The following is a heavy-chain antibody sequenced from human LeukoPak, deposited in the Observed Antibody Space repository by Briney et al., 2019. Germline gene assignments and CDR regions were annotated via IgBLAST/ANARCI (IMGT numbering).Heavy chain of an antibody. D-gene: IGHD4-23*01. Sequence: PGGSLRLSCAGSGFTFSTFAMRWVRQAPGKELDWVSSIGGGGDAHYADSAKGRFTISRDNAQNTLSLQMNNLRSEDTAIYYCSRGAGGGPDDYWGQGILVTVSS. J-gene: IGHJ4*02. CDR3: SRGAGGGPDDY. CDR2: IGGGGDA. V-gene: IGHV3-23*01. CDR1: GFTFSTFA.